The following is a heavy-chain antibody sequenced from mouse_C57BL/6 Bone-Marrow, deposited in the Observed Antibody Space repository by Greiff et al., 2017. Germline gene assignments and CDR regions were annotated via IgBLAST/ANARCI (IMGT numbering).Heavy chain of an antibody. CDR1: GYTFTDYN. Sequence: VQLQQSGPELVKPGASVKMSCKASGYTFTDYNMHWVKQSHGKSLEWIGYINPNNGGTSYNQKFKSTATLTVNKSSSTAYMELRSMTSEDSAVYYCARRELCPGAGRDCYDYWGQGTTLTVSS. D-gene: IGHD1-1*02. CDR3: ARRELCPGAGRDCYDY. J-gene: IGHJ2*01. CDR2: INPNNGGT. V-gene: IGHV1-22*01.